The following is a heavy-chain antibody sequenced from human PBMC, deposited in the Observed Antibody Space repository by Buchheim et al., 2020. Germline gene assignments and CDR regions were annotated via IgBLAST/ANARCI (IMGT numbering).Heavy chain of an antibody. Sequence: QVQLVESGGGMVQPGRSLRLSCTASRFTFSSYGMHWVRQAPGKGLEWVALISHDESNRYYADSVKGRFTISRDNSKNTLYLQMKSLRGEDTATYYCARGSGDYGDYRVFDYWGQGTL. J-gene: IGHJ4*02. CDR3: ARGSGDYGDYRVFDY. CDR2: ISHDESNR. CDR1: RFTFSSYG. D-gene: IGHD4-17*01. V-gene: IGHV3-30*04.